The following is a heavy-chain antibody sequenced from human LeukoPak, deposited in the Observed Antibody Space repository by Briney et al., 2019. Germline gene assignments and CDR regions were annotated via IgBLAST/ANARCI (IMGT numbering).Heavy chain of an antibody. Sequence: PSETLSLTCTVSGGSISSGSYYWSWIRQPAGKGLEWIVRIYTSGSTNYNPSLKSRVTISVDTSKNQFSLKLSSVTAADTAVYYYARLLRTYYYDSSGGTFDYWGQGTLVTVSS. CDR3: ARLLRTYYYDSSGGTFDY. CDR2: IYTSGST. D-gene: IGHD3-22*01. J-gene: IGHJ4*02. V-gene: IGHV4-61*02. CDR1: GGSISSGSYY.